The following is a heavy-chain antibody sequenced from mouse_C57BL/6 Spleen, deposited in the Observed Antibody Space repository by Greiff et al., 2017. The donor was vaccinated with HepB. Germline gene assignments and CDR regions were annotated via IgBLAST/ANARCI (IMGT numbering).Heavy chain of an antibody. V-gene: IGHV1-50*01. Sequence: VQLQQPGAELVKPGASVKLSCKASGYTFTSYWMQWVKQRPGQGLEWIGEIDPSDSYTNYNQKFKGKATLTVDTSSSTAYMQLSSLTSEDSAVYYCARGGLTGDFDYWGQGTTLTVSS. D-gene: IGHD4-1*01. J-gene: IGHJ2*01. CDR2: IDPSDSYT. CDR1: GYTFTSYW. CDR3: ARGGLTGDFDY.